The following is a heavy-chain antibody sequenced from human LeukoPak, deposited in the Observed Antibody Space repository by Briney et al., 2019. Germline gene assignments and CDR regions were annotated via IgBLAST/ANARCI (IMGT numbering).Heavy chain of an antibody. V-gene: IGHV4-39*01. CDR3: ASQGGCSSGSCFPRIDS. J-gene: IGHJ4*02. D-gene: IGHD2-15*01. CDR1: GGSTTNSNYY. CDR2: IYYSGST. Sequence: SETLSLTCAVSGGSTTNSNYYWGWIRQPPGKGLEWIGSIYYSGSTYYNPSLKSRVTISVDTSKKQFSLKLTSVTAADTAVYYCASQGGCSSGSCFPRIDSWGQGTLVTVSS.